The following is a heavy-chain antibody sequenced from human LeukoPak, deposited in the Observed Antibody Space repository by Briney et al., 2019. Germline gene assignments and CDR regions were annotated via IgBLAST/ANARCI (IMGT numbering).Heavy chain of an antibody. Sequence: ASVKVSCKASGGTFSSYAISWVRQAPGQGLEWMGGIIPIFGTANYAQKFQGRVTITADESTSTAYMELSSLRSEDTAVYYCARGLPPDCSGGSCLSTHPYYYYGMDVWGQGNTVTVSS. V-gene: IGHV1-69*13. D-gene: IGHD2-15*01. J-gene: IGHJ6*02. CDR3: ARGLPPDCSGGSCLSTHPYYYYGMDV. CDR2: IIPIFGTA. CDR1: GGTFSSYA.